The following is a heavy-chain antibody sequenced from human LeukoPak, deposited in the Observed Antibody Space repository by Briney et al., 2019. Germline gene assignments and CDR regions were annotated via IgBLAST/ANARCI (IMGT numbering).Heavy chain of an antibody. CDR1: GASISSDY. J-gene: IGHJ4*02. D-gene: IGHD4-23*01. CDR2: ISYSGNT. CDR3: ARATYGGNYYFDY. V-gene: IGHV4-59*01. Sequence: SETLSLTCTVSGASISSDYWSWIRRPPGKGLEWIGYISYSGNTKYNPSLKSRVTVSLDRSKNRLSLELSSVTAADTAVYYCARATYGGNYYFDYWGQGSLVTVSS.